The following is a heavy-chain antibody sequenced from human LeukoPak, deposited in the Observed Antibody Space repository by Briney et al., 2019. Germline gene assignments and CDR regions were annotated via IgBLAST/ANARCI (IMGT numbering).Heavy chain of an antibody. CDR1: GGTFSSYA. Sequence: RRASAKVSCKASGGTFSSYAISWVRQAPGQGLEWMGRIIPILGIANYAQKFQRRVTITADKSTSTAYMELSSLRSEDTAVYYCARALVGATIVYWGQGTLVTVSS. D-gene: IGHD1-26*01. V-gene: IGHV1-69*04. J-gene: IGHJ4*02. CDR2: IIPILGIA. CDR3: ARALVGATIVY.